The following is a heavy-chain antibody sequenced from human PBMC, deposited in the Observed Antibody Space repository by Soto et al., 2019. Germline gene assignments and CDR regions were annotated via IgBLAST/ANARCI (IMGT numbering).Heavy chain of an antibody. CDR1: GYTFTSYG. V-gene: IGHV1-18*01. CDR2: ISAYNGNT. D-gene: IGHD3-10*01. Sequence: QVQLVQSEAEVKKPGASVKVSCKASGYTFTSYGISWVRQAPGQGLEWMGWISAYNGNTNYAQKLQGRVTMTTDTSTSTAYMELRSLRSDDTAVYYCARVYYYGSGSYYNPVDYYYGMDVWGQGTTVTVSS. J-gene: IGHJ6*02. CDR3: ARVYYYGSGSYYNPVDYYYGMDV.